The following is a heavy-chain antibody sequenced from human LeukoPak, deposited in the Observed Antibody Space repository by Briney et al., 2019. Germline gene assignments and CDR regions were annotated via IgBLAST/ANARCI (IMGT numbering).Heavy chain of an antibody. CDR3: ARKSVIVYYEGLDP. D-gene: IGHD3-16*01. CDR2: MTATGDTK. J-gene: IGHJ5*02. V-gene: IGHV3-23*01. Sequence: PGASLRLSCTASGFTFSAYVMTWVRQAPGKGLEWVSGMTATGDTKYYADSVKGRFTISRDNSKNTLYLQLDSLRAEDTAVYYCARKSVIVYYEGLDPWGQGTLVTVSS. CDR1: GFTFSAYV.